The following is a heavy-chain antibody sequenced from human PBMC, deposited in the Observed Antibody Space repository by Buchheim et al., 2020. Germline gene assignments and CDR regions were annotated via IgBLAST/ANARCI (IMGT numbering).Heavy chain of an antibody. D-gene: IGHD5-24*01. J-gene: IGHJ4*02. CDR1: GFTFNNFS. Sequence: EVQLLESGGGLVQSGGSLRLSCAASGFTFNNFSMSWVRQAPGKGLEWVSAVVGSGTTTYYADSVKGRFTISRDNFKNMLYLQMSSLRADDTAVYYCAKGRSRDGYFLGQGTL. CDR3: AKGRSRDGYF. V-gene: IGHV3-23*01. CDR2: VVGSGTTT.